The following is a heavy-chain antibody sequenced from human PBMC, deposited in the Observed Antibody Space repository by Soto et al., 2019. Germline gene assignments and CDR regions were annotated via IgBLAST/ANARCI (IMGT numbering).Heavy chain of an antibody. CDR2: IIPIFGTA. D-gene: IGHD1-20*01. V-gene: IGHV1-69*13. CDR1: GGSFSSYA. J-gene: IGHJ4*02. CDR3: AKAISGYNAPLDH. Sequence: SVKVSCKASGGSFSSYAISWVRQAPGQGLEWMGGIIPIFGTANYAQKFQGRVTITADESTSTAYMELSSLRSEDTAVYYCAKAISGYNAPLDHWGQGTRVTVSS.